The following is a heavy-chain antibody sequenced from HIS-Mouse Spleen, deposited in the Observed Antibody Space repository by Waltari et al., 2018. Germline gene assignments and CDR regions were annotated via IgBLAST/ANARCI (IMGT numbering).Heavy chain of an antibody. D-gene: IGHD6-13*01. J-gene: IGHJ4*02. CDR2: IKQDGSEK. V-gene: IGHV3-7*01. Sequence: EVPLVESGGGLVQPGGSLRLSCAAFGFTCRRDVMSWVRQAPGKGLEWVANIKQDGSEKYYVDSVKGRFTISRDNAKNSLYLQMNSLRAEDTAVYYCARYYSSSWFDYWGQGTLVTVSS. CDR3: ARYYSSSWFDY. CDR1: GFTCRRDV.